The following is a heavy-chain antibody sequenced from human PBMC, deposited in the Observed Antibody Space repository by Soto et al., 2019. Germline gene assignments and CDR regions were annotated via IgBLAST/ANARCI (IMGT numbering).Heavy chain of an antibody. CDR3: AKAEQSSHYYYGLDV. J-gene: IGHJ6*02. Sequence: PGGSLRLSCAASGFTFISYAISWVRLAPGKGLEWVSTITGSRSGYNTFYTDSVKGRFSISRDNSENTVYLQMNSLRAEDTAMYFCAKAEQSSHYYYGLDVWGHGTAVTASS. V-gene: IGHV3-23*01. D-gene: IGHD6-19*01. CDR2: ITGSRSGYNT. CDR1: GFTFISYA.